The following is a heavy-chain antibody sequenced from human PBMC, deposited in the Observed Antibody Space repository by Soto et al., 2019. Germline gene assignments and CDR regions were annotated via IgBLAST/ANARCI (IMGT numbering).Heavy chain of an antibody. D-gene: IGHD3-10*01. CDR3: ARRPSIWGSGSYFDY. CDR1: GYIFTSYW. CDR2: IYPGDLDT. J-gene: IGHJ4*02. V-gene: IGHV5-51*01. Sequence: GESLKISCTTSGYIFTSYWIGWVRQLPGKGPEWMGIIYPGDLDTRYSPSFQGQVTISADKSINTAYLQWSTLKASDTAIYFFARRPSIWGSGSYFDYWGQGTPVTVSS.